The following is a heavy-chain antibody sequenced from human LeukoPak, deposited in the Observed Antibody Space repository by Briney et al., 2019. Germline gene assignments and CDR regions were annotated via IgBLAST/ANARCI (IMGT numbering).Heavy chain of an antibody. Sequence: LETLSLTCTVSGGSISSYYWSWIRQPPGKGLEWIGYIYYSGSTNYNPSLKSRVTISVDTSKNQFSLKLSSVTVADTAVYYCARGSRDFDYWGQGTLVTVSS. CDR1: GGSISSYY. J-gene: IGHJ4*02. CDR3: ARGSRDFDY. CDR2: IYYSGST. V-gene: IGHV4-59*01.